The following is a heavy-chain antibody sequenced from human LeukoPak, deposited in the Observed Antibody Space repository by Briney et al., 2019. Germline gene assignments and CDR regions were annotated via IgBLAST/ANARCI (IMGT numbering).Heavy chain of an antibody. D-gene: IGHD2/OR15-2a*01. V-gene: IGHV4-39*07. Sequence: PGGSLRLSCAASGFTFSSYSMNWVRQPPGKGLEWIGSFYYSGSTYYNPSLKSRVTISVDTSKNQFSLKLNSVTAADTAMYYCARDEYPYGGRTHPYFFDCWGQGTRVTVSS. CDR1: GFTFSSYS. CDR2: FYYSGST. CDR3: ARDEYPYGGRTHPYFFDC. J-gene: IGHJ4*02.